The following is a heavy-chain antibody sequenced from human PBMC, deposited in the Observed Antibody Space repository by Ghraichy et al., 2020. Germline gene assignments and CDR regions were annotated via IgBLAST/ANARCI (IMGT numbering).Heavy chain of an antibody. V-gene: IGHV4-59*01. CDR3: AREETDEAFDI. CDR2: IYYSGST. J-gene: IGHJ3*02. CDR1: GGSISSYY. Sequence: SETLSLTCTVSGGSISSYYWSWIRQPPGKGLEWIGYIYYSGSTNYNPSLKSRVTISVDTSKNQFSLKLSSVTAADTAVYYCAREETDEAFDIWGQGTMVTVSS.